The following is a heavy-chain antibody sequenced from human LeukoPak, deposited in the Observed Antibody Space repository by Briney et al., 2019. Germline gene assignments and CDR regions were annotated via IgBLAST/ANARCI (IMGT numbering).Heavy chain of an antibody. CDR1: RGTFSSYA. D-gene: IGHD3/OR15-3a*01. Sequence: SVKVSCKASRGTFSSYAISWVRQAPGQGLEWMGGIIPIFGTANYAQKFQGRVTITADESTSTAYMELSSLRSEDTAVYYCARERTDYYYYYGMDVWGQGTTATVSS. CDR3: ARERTDYYYYYGMDV. CDR2: IIPIFGTA. J-gene: IGHJ6*02. V-gene: IGHV1-69*01.